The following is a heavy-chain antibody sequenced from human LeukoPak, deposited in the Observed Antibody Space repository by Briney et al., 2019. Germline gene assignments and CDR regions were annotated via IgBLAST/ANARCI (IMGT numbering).Heavy chain of an antibody. V-gene: IGHV4-59*08. CDR2: IYYSGST. CDR3: ARLRRGGMVRGVITNWFDP. Sequence: SETLSLTCTVSGGSISSYYWSWIRQPPGKGLERIGYIYYSGSTNYNPSLKSRVTISVDTSKNQFSLKLSSVTAADTAVYYCARLRRGGMVRGVITNWFDPWGQGTLVTVSS. J-gene: IGHJ5*02. CDR1: GGSISSYY. D-gene: IGHD3-10*01.